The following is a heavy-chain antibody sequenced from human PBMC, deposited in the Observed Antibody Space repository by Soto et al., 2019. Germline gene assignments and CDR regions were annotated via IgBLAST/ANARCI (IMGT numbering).Heavy chain of an antibody. Sequence: EVQLVESGGGLVQPGSSLRLSCAASGFTFDDYAMHWVRQAPGKGLEWVSGISWNSGSIGYADSVKGRFTISRDNAKNSLYLQMNSLRAEDTALYYCAKAGSWSGYYSLVDNWGQGTLVTVSS. D-gene: IGHD3-3*01. CDR2: ISWNSGSI. J-gene: IGHJ4*02. CDR3: AKAGSWSGYYSLVDN. V-gene: IGHV3-9*01. CDR1: GFTFDDYA.